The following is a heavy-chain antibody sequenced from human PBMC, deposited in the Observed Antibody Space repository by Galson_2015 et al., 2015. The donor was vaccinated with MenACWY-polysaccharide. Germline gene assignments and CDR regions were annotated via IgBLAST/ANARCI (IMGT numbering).Heavy chain of an antibody. CDR3: ARDGGYCSGGSCSPRFDY. CDR1: GFTFSSYN. V-gene: IGHV3-21*01. J-gene: IGHJ4*01. Sequence: SLRLSCAASGFTFSSYNMNWVRQAPGKGLEWVSSICSSSSYVYYADSVKGRFTISRDNAKNSLYLQLSSLRAEDTAVYYCARDGGYCSGGSCSPRFDYSGHGTLVTVSS. CDR2: ICSSSSYV. D-gene: IGHD2-15*01.